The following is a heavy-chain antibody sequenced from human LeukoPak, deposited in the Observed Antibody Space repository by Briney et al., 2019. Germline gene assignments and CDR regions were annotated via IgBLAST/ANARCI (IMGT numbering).Heavy chain of an antibody. CDR1: GGSFSGYY. Sequence: SETLSLTCAAYGGSFSGYYWSWIRQPPGKGLEWIGEINHSGSTNYNPSLKSRVTISVDTSKNQFSLKLSSVTAADTAVYYCARGPSGVVPAAIGGCWFDPWGQGTLVTVSS. CDR2: INHSGST. J-gene: IGHJ5*02. CDR3: ARGPSGVVPAAIGGCWFDP. V-gene: IGHV4-34*01. D-gene: IGHD2-2*01.